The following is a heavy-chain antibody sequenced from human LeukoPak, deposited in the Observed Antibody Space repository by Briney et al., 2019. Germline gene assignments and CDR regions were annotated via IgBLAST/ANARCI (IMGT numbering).Heavy chain of an antibody. V-gene: IGHV4-4*02. CDR3: AREGGFYRPLDY. CDR2: VHLDGRT. Sequence: SETLSLTCGVSGGSISSTNWWTWRRQPPGKGLGRMGEVHLDGRTNYHPSLESRLTMSVDLSENHISLKLTSVTAADTAVYYCAREGGFYRPLDYPGQGTLVTVSA. D-gene: IGHD3-3*01. CDR1: GGSISSTNW. J-gene: IGHJ4*02.